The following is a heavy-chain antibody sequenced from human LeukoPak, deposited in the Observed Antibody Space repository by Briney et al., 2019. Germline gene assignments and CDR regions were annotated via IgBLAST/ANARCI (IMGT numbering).Heavy chain of an antibody. CDR1: GFTVISNY. J-gene: IGHJ4*02. V-gene: IGHV3-15*01. CDR2: IKSKTNGETT. Sequence: GGSLRLSCAASGFTVISNYMSWVRQAPGKGLEWVGRIKSKTNGETTDYAAPLKGRFTISRDDSKNTLFLQVNTLKTEDTAMYYCTSDDPVNRSWGQGTLVTVSS. CDR3: TSDDPVNRS.